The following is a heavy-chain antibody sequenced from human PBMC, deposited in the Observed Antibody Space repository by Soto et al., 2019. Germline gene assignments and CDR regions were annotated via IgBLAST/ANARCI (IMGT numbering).Heavy chain of an antibody. J-gene: IGHJ6*02. CDR1: GGTFSSYA. D-gene: IGHD3-10*01. CDR3: ARVQGSYYYGSGKHYGMDV. CDR2: IIPIFGTA. V-gene: IGHV1-69*01. Sequence: QVQLVQSGAEVKKPGSSVKVSCKASGGTFSSYAISWVRQAPGQGLDWMGGIIPIFGTANYAQKFQGRVTITADESTSTAYMELSSLRSEDTAVYYCARVQGSYYYGSGKHYGMDVWGQGTTVTVSS.